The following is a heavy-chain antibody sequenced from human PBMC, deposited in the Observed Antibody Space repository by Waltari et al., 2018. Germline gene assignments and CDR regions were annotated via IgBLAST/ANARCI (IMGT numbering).Heavy chain of an antibody. CDR3: TANMTTGFWYFDL. J-gene: IGHJ2*01. V-gene: IGHV3-49*04. CDR1: GFTFGDYA. D-gene: IGHD4-17*01. CDR2: IRSKAYGGTT. Sequence: EVQLVESGGGLVQPGRSLRLSCTASGFTFGDYAMSWVRQAQGKGLEWVGFIRSKAYGGTTEYAASVKGRFTISRDDSKSIAYLQMNSLKTEDTAVYYCTANMTTGFWYFDLWGRGTLVTVSS.